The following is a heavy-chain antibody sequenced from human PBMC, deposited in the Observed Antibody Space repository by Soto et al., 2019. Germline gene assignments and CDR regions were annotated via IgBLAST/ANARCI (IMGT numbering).Heavy chain of an antibody. J-gene: IGHJ6*02. Sequence: GGSLRLSCAASGFTFSSYSMHWVRQAPGKGLKKGEVISYDGSNKYYADSVKGRFTISRDNSKNTLYLQMNSLRAEDTAVYYCARERIVVVPAAMYYYYGMDVWGQGTTVTVSS. D-gene: IGHD2-2*01. CDR1: GFTFSSYS. CDR2: ISYDGSNK. V-gene: IGHV3-30-3*01. CDR3: ARERIVVVPAAMYYYYGMDV.